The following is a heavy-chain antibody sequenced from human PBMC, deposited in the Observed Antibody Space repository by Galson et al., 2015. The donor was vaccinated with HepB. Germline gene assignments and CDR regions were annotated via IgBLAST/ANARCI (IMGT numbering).Heavy chain of an antibody. CDR2: ITPFTGDT. V-gene: IGHV1-45*02. CDR3: AYGGLQRYDSLDF. CDR1: VYTFTYRY. Sequence: SVKVSCKASVYTFTYRYLHWVRRAPGRGLEWIGWITPFTGDTNCAQTFQDRVTFTRDTSMTTAYMELSSLRSEDTAMYYCAYGGLQRYDSLDFWGQGTLVTVSS. J-gene: IGHJ4*02. D-gene: IGHD3-22*01.